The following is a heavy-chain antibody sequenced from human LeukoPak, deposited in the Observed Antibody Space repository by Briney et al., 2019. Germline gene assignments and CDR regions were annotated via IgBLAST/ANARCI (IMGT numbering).Heavy chain of an antibody. Sequence: GGSLRLSCAASGFTFSSYAMHWVRQAPGKGLEWVSVISGGGGSTYYADSVKGRFTISRDNSKNTLYLQMNSLRAEDTAVYYCAKTFKINAYFDYWGQGTLVTVSS. CDR3: AKTFKINAYFDY. V-gene: IGHV3-23*01. CDR2: ISGGGGST. CDR1: GFTFSSYA. D-gene: IGHD3-16*01. J-gene: IGHJ4*02.